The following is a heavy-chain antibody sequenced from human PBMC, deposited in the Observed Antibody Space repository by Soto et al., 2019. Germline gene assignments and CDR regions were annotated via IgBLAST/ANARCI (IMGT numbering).Heavy chain of an antibody. J-gene: IGHJ6*02. Sequence: SETLSLTCSVSGGSINGGDYHWSWIRQAPGKGLEWIGSINYNGAASYNPSLETRLTISVDAAKNQFSLKVRSMTAADTAVYYCARAVRSKILLFGKLTRRDYYDCMDVWGQGTKVTVSS. D-gene: IGHD3-3*01. CDR2: INYNGAA. CDR1: GGSINGGDYH. V-gene: IGHV4-30-4*01. CDR3: ARAVRSKILLFGKLTRRDYYDCMDV.